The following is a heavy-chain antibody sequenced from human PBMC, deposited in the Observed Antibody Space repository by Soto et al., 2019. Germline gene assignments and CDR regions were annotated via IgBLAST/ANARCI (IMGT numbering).Heavy chain of an antibody. V-gene: IGHV3-74*01. Sequence: EVQLVESGGGLVQPGGSLRLSCAASGFTFSSYWIHWVRQVPGKGLVWVSRIKGDGSSASYADSVKGRFTISRDNAKNTLYLQMNSLRAEDTAVFYCARGAFGAYYFDHWGQGTPVTVS. CDR1: GFTFSSYW. J-gene: IGHJ4*02. CDR3: ARGAFGAYYFDH. D-gene: IGHD3-3*01. CDR2: IKGDGSSA.